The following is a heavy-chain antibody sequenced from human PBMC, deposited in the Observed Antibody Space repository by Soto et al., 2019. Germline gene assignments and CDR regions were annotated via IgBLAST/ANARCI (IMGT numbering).Heavy chain of an antibody. CDR1: GFTFRSYS. CDR2: ISGSSSMI. V-gene: IGHV3-48*01. J-gene: IGHJ4*02. D-gene: IGHD2-8*01. Sequence: ESGGGLVQPGGSLRLSCAASGFTFRSYSMNWVRQAPGKGLEWVSYISGSSSMIYYADSVKGRFTISRDNAKNSLYLQMNSLRAEDTAVYYCARDLNPRQEMLYALLGYWGQGTLVTVSS. CDR3: ARDLNPRQEMLYALLGY.